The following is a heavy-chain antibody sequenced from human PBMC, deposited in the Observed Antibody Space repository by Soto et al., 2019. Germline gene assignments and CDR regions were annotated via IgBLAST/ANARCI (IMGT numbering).Heavy chain of an antibody. D-gene: IGHD2-15*01. CDR2: INTYNGNS. CDR3: ARDCTVGSCFCIY. J-gene: IGHJ4*02. CDR1: GYTLTNYA. V-gene: IGHV1-18*01. Sequence: QVQLVQSAAEVKKPGASVKVSCKASGYTLTNYAISWVRQAPGQGPEWMGWINTYNGNSNYAQKFHGRVTMTTDTFTNTAYMEVMSLTSDDTDVYYFARDCTVGSCFCIYWGQGTLVTVSS.